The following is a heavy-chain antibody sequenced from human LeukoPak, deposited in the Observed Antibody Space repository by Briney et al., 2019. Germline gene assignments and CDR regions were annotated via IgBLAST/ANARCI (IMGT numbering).Heavy chain of an antibody. CDR1: XNXX. CDR3: XXXPXXXXIDF. CDR2: IHYSETT. V-gene: IGHV4-39*02. J-gene: IGHJ4*02. Sequence: XNXXWXWLRQPPXXXLEWIASIHYSETTYYNPSLKSRVTISVDTSKNHFSLKLRSVTAADTAVYYXXXXPXXXXIDFWGXGXLVTVSS.